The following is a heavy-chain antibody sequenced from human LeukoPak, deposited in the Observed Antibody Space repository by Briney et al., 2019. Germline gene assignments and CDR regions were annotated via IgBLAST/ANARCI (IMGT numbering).Heavy chain of an antibody. Sequence: GGSLRLSCAASGFTFSSYWMHWVRQAPGKGLVWVSRTNGDGSNTYYADSVKGRFTISRDNAKNTLYLQMNSLRAEDTAVYYCARGPTSSRPPYFDFWGQGTLVTVSS. D-gene: IGHD2-2*01. CDR1: GFTFSSYW. CDR3: ARGPTSSRPPYFDF. V-gene: IGHV3-74*01. CDR2: TNGDGSNT. J-gene: IGHJ4*02.